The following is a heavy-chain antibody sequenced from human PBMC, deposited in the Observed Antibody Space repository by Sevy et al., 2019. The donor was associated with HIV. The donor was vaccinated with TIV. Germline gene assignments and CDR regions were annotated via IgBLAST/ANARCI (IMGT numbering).Heavy chain of an antibody. J-gene: IGHJ4*02. V-gene: IGHV3-74*01. CDR2: IIIDGSGT. Sequence: GGSLRLSCAASGFTFSSYWMHWVRQAPGKGLVWVSRIIIDGSGTSYADSVKGRFTISRDNAKNTLYLQMNSLRAEDTAVYYCARGDGQSLSIFDYWGQGTLVTVSS. D-gene: IGHD6-19*01. CDR3: ARGDGQSLSIFDY. CDR1: GFTFSSYW.